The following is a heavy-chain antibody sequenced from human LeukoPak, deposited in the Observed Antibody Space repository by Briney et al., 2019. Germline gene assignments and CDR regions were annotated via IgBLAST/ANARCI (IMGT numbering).Heavy chain of an antibody. CDR1: GYSISSGYY. CDR3: ARDTGYYDSSGYYYYMDV. D-gene: IGHD3-22*01. CDR2: INHSGST. J-gene: IGHJ6*03. Sequence: SSETLSLTCTVSGYSISSGYYWGWIRPPPGKGLEWIGEINHSGSTNYNPSLKSRVTISVDTSKNQFSLKLSSVTAADTAVYYCARDTGYYDSSGYYYYMDVWGKGTTVTISS. V-gene: IGHV4-38-2*02.